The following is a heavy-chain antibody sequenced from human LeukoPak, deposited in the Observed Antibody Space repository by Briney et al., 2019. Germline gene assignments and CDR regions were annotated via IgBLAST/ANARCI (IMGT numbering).Heavy chain of an antibody. V-gene: IGHV3-21*01. CDR3: ARERGYDYVWGSYRPLDY. Sequence: GGSLRLSCAASTSIFNSYTLNWVRQAPGKGLEWVSAIRSSSSSIYYADSVKGRFTISRDNAQNSVFLQMNSLRAEDTAVYYCARERGYDYVWGSYRPLDYWGQGTLVTVSS. J-gene: IGHJ4*02. D-gene: IGHD3-16*02. CDR1: TSIFNSYT. CDR2: IRSSSSSI.